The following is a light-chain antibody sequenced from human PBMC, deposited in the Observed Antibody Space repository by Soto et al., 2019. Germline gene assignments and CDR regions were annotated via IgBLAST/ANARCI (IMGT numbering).Light chain of an antibody. CDR3: QQYNTWPYT. Sequence: EIVMTQSPATLSVSPGERATLSCRASQRVSSNLACYQQKPGQAPRLLIYGASTRDTGIPARFSGSGSGTEFTLTISSLQSEDFAVYYCQQYNTWPYTFGQGNKLEIK. J-gene: IGKJ2*01. V-gene: IGKV3-15*01. CDR1: QRVSSN. CDR2: GAS.